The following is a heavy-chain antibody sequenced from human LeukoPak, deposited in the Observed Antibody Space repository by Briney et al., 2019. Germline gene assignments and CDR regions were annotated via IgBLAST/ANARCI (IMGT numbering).Heavy chain of an antibody. D-gene: IGHD6-13*01. CDR2: IYGGGST. CDR3: AREAAGYSSSWLDY. V-gene: IGHV3-66*01. Sequence: GGSLRLSCAASGFTVSSNYMSWVRQAPGKGLEWVSVIYGGGSTYYADSVKGRFTISRDNSKNTLYLQMNSLRAEDTAVYYCAREAAGYSSSWLDYWGQGTLVTVSS. J-gene: IGHJ4*02. CDR1: GFTVSSNY.